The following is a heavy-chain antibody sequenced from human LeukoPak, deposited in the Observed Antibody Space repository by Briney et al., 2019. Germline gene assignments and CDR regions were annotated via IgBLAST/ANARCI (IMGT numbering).Heavy chain of an antibody. CDR3: ARAYFGYVSGSNFDY. CDR1: GYTFTAYF. CDR2: INPDSGGT. D-gene: IGHD3-10*01. J-gene: IGHJ4*02. Sequence: ASVKVSCKASGYTFTAYFMHWVRQAPGQGLEWMGWINPDSGGTNYAQKFQGRVTMTRDTSISTAYVELSGLRSDDTAVYYCARAYFGYVSGSNFDYWGQGTLVTVSS. V-gene: IGHV1-2*02.